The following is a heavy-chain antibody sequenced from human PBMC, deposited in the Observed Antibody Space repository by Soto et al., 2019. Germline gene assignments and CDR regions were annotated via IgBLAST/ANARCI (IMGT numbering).Heavy chain of an antibody. J-gene: IGHJ4*02. D-gene: IGHD3-16*02. CDR1: GFTFSSYA. V-gene: IGHV3-30-3*01. CDR3: ARDRYRLDTTYYFDY. Sequence: SLRLSCAASGFTFSSYAMHWVRQAPGKGLEWVAVISYDGSNKYYADSVKGRFTISRDNSKNTLYLQMNSLRAEDTAVYYCARDRYRLDTTYYFDYWGQGTLVTVSS. CDR2: ISYDGSNK.